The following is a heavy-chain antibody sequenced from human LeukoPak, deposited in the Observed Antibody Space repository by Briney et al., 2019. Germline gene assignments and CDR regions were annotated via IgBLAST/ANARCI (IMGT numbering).Heavy chain of an antibody. CDR1: GYSFTNYW. CDR3: ARLPYSTSSTYFVH. Sequence: GESLKISCKGSGYSFTNYWIGWVRQMPGKGLEWMGIIYPGDSDTRYSPSFQGQVTISADKSFSTAYLQWSSLKASDTAMYHCARLPYSTSSTYFVHWGQGTLVTVSS. CDR2: IYPGDSDT. J-gene: IGHJ4*02. V-gene: IGHV5-51*01. D-gene: IGHD6-6*01.